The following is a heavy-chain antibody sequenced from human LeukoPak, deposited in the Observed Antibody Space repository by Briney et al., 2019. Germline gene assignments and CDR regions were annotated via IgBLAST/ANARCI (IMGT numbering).Heavy chain of an antibody. CDR3: ARGVAAGYDY. J-gene: IGHJ4*02. CDR2: MSPNSGDT. Sequence: ASVKVSCKASGYTFTSYHINWVRQATVQGLEWMGWMSPNSGDTGFAQKFQGRVTMTRNTSITTAYMELSSLRSDDTAIYYCARGVAAGYDYWGQGTLVTVSS. D-gene: IGHD6-13*01. V-gene: IGHV1-8*01. CDR1: GYTFTSYH.